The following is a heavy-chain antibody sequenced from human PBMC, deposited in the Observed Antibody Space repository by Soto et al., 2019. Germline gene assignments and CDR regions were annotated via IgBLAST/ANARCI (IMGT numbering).Heavy chain of an antibody. V-gene: IGHV1-8*01. CDR1: GYTFTNHD. J-gene: IGHJ4*02. D-gene: IGHD2-21*01. CDR2: MNPNSGST. Sequence: QVQLVQSGAEVKKPGASVKVSCKASGYTFTNHDINWVRQATGQGLEWMGWMNPNSGSTGYAQKFQGRITLTRNPSISTAYMELSSLRSEDTAVYYCAKFVGNDPVAYWGQGTLVTVSS. CDR3: AKFVGNDPVAY.